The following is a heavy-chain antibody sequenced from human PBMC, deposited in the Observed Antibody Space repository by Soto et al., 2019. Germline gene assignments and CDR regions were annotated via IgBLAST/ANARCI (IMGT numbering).Heavy chain of an antibody. J-gene: IGHJ4*02. CDR2: ISGSGGDT. D-gene: IGHD1-26*01. V-gene: IGHV3-23*01. Sequence: GGSLRLSCAASGLIFSDYAMSWVLQAPGKGLECVACISGSGGDTFYADSVKGRFTISRDNSKNTLSLHMNSLRVGDTAVYFCAKDRFGIVGPVDYWGQGTLVTVSS. CDR1: GLIFSDYA. CDR3: AKDRFGIVGPVDY.